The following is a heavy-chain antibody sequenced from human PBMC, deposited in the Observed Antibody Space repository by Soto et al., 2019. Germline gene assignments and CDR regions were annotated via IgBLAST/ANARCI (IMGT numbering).Heavy chain of an antibody. CDR1: GFTFSSYS. D-gene: IGHD5-18*01. CDR3: ARDYREYSYGTSPIDY. Sequence: EVQLVESGGGLVKPGGSLRLSCAASGFTFSSYSMNWVRQAPGKGLEWVSSISSSSSYIYYADSVKGRFTISRDNAKNSLYLQMNSLRAEDTAVYYCARDYREYSYGTSPIDYWGQGTLVTVSS. J-gene: IGHJ4*02. CDR2: ISSSSSYI. V-gene: IGHV3-21*01.